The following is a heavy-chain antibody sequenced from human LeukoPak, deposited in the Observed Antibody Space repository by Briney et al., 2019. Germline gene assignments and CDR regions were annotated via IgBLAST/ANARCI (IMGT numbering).Heavy chain of an antibody. CDR3: AKGSQPYCTNGICYTKEVDYFDY. D-gene: IGHD2-8*01. CDR1: GFTFSNYA. J-gene: IGHJ4*02. V-gene: IGHV3-23*01. Sequence: GGSLRLSCAASGFTFSNYATTWVRQAPGKGLEWVSTGSGDSTYYADSVKGRFTISRDNSRNTLYLQMNSLRAEDTAVYYCAKGSQPYCTNGICYTKEVDYFDYWGQGTLVTVSS. CDR2: GSGDST.